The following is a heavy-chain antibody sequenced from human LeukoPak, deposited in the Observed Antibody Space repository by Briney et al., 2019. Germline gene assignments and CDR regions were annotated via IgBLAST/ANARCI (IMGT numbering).Heavy chain of an antibody. D-gene: IGHD5-12*01. Sequence: SETLSLTCAVYGGSFSGYYWSWIRQHPGKGLEWIGYIYYSGSTYYNPSLKSRVTISVDTSKNQFSLKLSSVTAADTAVYYCARGGYGTFTTHVDYWGQGTLVTVSS. CDR2: IYYSGST. J-gene: IGHJ4*02. CDR1: GGSFSGYY. V-gene: IGHV4-31*11. CDR3: ARGGYGTFTTHVDY.